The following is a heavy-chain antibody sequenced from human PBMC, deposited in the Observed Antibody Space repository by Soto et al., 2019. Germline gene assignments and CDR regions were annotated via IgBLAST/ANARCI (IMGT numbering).Heavy chain of an antibody. CDR1: GGTFSSYA. Sequence: SVKVSCKASGGTFSSYAISWVRQAPGQGLEWMGGIIPIFGTANYAQKFQGRVTITADKSTSTAYMELSRLRSEDTAVYYCARDKVRVGYCSSTSCLPYYGMDVWGQGTTVTVSS. V-gene: IGHV1-69*06. CDR2: IIPIFGTA. J-gene: IGHJ6*02. D-gene: IGHD2-2*01. CDR3: ARDKVRVGYCSSTSCLPYYGMDV.